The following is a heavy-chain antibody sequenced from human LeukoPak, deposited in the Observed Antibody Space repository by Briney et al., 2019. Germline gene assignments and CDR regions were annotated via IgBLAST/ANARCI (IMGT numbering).Heavy chain of an antibody. V-gene: IGHV3-9*03. CDR1: GFTFSSYW. J-gene: IGHJ4*02. D-gene: IGHD6-19*01. CDR2: ISWNGGRI. CDR3: AKGSSYSSAWFDY. Sequence: GGSLRLSCAASGFTFSSYWMHWVRQAPGKGLEWVSGISWNGGRIGYADSVKGRFTISRDNAKNSLYLHMNSLRAEDMALYYCAKGSSYSSAWFDYWGQGTLVTVSS.